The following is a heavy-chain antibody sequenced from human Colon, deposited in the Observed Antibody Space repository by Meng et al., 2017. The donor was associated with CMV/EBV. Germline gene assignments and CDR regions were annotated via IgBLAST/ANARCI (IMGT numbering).Heavy chain of an antibody. Sequence: SVKVSCKASGGVFASFAISWVRQAPGQGLEWMGGIIPLLGVTNYAQKFQDRVTITADKSTSTAFMELTSLRSDDTAVYYCARAGYCSYGTCQYPAPWSQGSLVTVSS. J-gene: IGHJ5*02. CDR3: ARAGYCSYGTCQYPAP. V-gene: IGHV1-69*10. CDR2: IIPLLGVT. CDR1: GGVFASFA. D-gene: IGHD2-15*01.